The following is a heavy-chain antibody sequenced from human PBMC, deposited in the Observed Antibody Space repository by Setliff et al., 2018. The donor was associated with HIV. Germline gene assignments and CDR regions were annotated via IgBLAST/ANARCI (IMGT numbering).Heavy chain of an antibody. CDR3: ARARLLGGFLS. D-gene: IGHD7-27*01. V-gene: IGHV4-59*01. CDR2: FYHGGST. J-gene: IGHJ5*02. CDR1: GDSIGTYY. Sequence: KPSETLSLTCSVSGDSIGTYYWNWIRQTPGKRLEWIGFFYHGGSTDYNPTLKNRAAISVDTSRNRVSLKMTSVTAADTAVYYCARARLLGGFLSWGRGALVTVSS.